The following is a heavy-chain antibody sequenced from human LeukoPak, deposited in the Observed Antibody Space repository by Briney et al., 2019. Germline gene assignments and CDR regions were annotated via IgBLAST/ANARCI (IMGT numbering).Heavy chain of an antibody. CDR3: ARYVYGSGSYYNWFDP. Sequence: PSETLSLTCTVSGGSISSKYWSWIRQPPGKGLEWIGYIDYSGSTNYNPSLKSRVTILVDTSKKQFSLKLSSVTAVDTAVYYCARYVYGSGSYYNWFDPWGQGTLVTVSS. J-gene: IGHJ5*02. D-gene: IGHD3-10*01. CDR2: IDYSGST. CDR1: GGSISSKY. V-gene: IGHV4-59*01.